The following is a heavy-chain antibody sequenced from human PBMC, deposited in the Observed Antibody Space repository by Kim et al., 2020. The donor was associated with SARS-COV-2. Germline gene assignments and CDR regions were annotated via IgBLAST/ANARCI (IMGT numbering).Heavy chain of an antibody. J-gene: IGHJ5*02. D-gene: IGHD3-16*01. Sequence: KGRFTITRDDTKNTRYLQMNSLKAEDTAVYYCTTDNCYGYVWGCFAWFDPWGQGTLVTVSS. V-gene: IGHV3-15*01. CDR3: TTDNCYGYVWGCFAWFDP.